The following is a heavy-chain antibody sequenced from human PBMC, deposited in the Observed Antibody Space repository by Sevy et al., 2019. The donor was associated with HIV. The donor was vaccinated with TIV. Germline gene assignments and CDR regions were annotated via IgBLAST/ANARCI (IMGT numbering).Heavy chain of an antibody. CDR2: ISSSGSTI. CDR3: AREGTHYDFWSGYPPPHYYYYGMDV. V-gene: IGHV3-48*03. Sequence: GGSLRLSCAASGFTFSSYEMNWVRQAPGKGLEWVSYISSSGSTIYYADSVKGRFTISRDNAKNSLYLQMNSRGAEDTAVYYCAREGTHYDFWSGYPPPHYYYYGMDVWGQGTTVTVSS. D-gene: IGHD3-3*01. J-gene: IGHJ6*02. CDR1: GFTFSSYE.